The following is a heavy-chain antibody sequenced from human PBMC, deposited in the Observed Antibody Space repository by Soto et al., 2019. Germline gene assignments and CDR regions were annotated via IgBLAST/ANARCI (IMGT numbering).Heavy chain of an antibody. Sequence: EVQLVESGGGLVQPGGSLRLSCAASGFTFSSYSMNWVRQAPGKGLEWVSYISSSSSTIYYADSVKGRCTISRDNAKNSLYLQMNSLRAEDTAVYYCARAPSLLDYGDYGLYWGQGTLVTVSS. V-gene: IGHV3-48*01. D-gene: IGHD4-17*01. J-gene: IGHJ4*02. CDR3: ARAPSLLDYGDYGLY. CDR2: ISSSSSTI. CDR1: GFTFSSYS.